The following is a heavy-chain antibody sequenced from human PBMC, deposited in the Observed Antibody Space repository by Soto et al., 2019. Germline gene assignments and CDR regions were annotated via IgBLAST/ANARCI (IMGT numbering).Heavy chain of an antibody. D-gene: IGHD5-18*01. V-gene: IGHV1-58*02. CDR2: IVVGSGNT. J-gene: IGHJ6*02. Sequence: GASVKVSCKASGFTFSSSAMQWVRQARGQRLEWIGWIVVGSGNTNYAQKFQERVTITRDMSTSTAYMELSSLTSEDTAVYYCAADKGYRNGFSHYGMDVCGQGPTVTVYS. CDR3: AADKGYRNGFSHYGMDV. CDR1: GFTFSSSA.